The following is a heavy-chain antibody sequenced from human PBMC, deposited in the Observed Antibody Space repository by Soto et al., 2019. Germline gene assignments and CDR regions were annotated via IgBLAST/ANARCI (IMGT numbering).Heavy chain of an antibody. CDR1: GGSISSSSYY. D-gene: IGHD3-9*01. V-gene: IGHV4-39*01. CDR3: ARHRYDILTGYWFDP. Sequence: SETLSLTCTVSGGSISSSSYYWGWIRQPPGKGLEWIGGIYYSGSTYYNPSLKSRVTISVDTSKNQFSLKLSSVTAADTAVYYCARHRYDILTGYWFDPWGQGTLVTVSS. CDR2: IYYSGST. J-gene: IGHJ5*02.